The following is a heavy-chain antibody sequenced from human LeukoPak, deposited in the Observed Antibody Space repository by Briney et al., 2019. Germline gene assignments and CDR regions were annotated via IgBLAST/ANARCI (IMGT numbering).Heavy chain of an antibody. CDR1: GYTFTSYG. V-gene: IGHV1-18*01. Sequence: ASVKVSCKASGYTFTSYGISWVRQAPGQGLEWMGWISAYNGNTNYAQKLQGRVTMTTDTSTSTAYMELRSLRSDDTAVYYCARHERSGYGGNTGDVFDIWGQGTMVTVSS. J-gene: IGHJ3*02. CDR3: ARHERSGYGGNTGDVFDI. CDR2: ISAYNGNT. D-gene: IGHD4-23*01.